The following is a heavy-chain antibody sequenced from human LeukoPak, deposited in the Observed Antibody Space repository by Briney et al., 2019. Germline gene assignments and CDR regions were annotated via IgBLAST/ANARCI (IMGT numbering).Heavy chain of an antibody. V-gene: IGHV6-1*01. Sequence: SQTLSLTCAISGDSVSSNRAAWHWLRQSPSRGLEWLGRPYYRSQWYVDYASSVKSRIILTPDTSKNQFSLQLNSVTPEDTAVYYCAREGWWFDFWGQGTLVTVFS. CDR1: GDSVSSNRAA. CDR3: AREGWWFDF. J-gene: IGHJ4*02. CDR2: PYYRSQWYV. D-gene: IGHD2-15*01.